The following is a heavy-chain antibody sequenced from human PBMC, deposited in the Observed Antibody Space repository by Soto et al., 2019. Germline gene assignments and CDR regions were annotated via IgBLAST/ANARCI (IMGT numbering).Heavy chain of an antibody. V-gene: IGHV1-2*04. CDR1: GYTFTGYY. CDR3: ARDGGWGDSLTVPFDY. CDR2: INPNSGGT. D-gene: IGHD2-21*02. Sequence: ASVKVSCKASGYTFTGYYMHWVRQAPGQGLEWMGWINPNSGGTNYAQKFQGWVTMTRDTSISTAYMELSRLRSDDTAVYYCARDGGWGDSLTVPFDYWGQGTLVTVSS. J-gene: IGHJ4*02.